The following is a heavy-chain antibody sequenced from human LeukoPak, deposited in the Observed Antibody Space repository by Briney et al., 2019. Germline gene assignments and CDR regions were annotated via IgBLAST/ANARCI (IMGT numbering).Heavy chain of an antibody. CDR2: IYYSGST. Sequence: SETLSLTCTVSGGSISSSSYYWGWIRQPPGKGLEWIGSIYYSGSTYYNPSLKSRVTISVDTSKNQFSLKLSSVTAADTAVYYCARGHHLDYWGQGTLVTVSS. CDR3: ARGHHLDY. J-gene: IGHJ4*02. CDR1: GGSISSSSYY. V-gene: IGHV4-39*01. D-gene: IGHD1-14*01.